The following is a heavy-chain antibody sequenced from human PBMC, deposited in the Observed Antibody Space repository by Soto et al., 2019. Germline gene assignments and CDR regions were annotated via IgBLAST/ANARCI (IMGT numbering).Heavy chain of an antibody. CDR1: GGSFSGYY. J-gene: IGHJ6*03. V-gene: IGHV4-34*01. CDR2: INHSGST. Sequence: ASETLSLTCAVYGGSFSGYYWSWIRQPPGKGLEWIGEINHSGSTNYNPSLKSRVTISVDTSKNQFSLKLSSVTAADTAVYYCARWGYYYYYYMDVWGKGTTVTVSS. CDR3: ARWGYYYYYYMDV. D-gene: IGHD3-16*01.